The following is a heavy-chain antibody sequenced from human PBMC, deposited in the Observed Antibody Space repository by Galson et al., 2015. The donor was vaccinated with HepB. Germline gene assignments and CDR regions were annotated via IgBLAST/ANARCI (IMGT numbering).Heavy chain of an antibody. CDR3: ARDDLITGTALDN. CDR2: ISSSRTTV. D-gene: IGHD1-7*01. Sequence: SLRLSCAASGFTFSTYSMNWVRQAPGKGLEWVSYISSSRTTVYYADSVKGRFTISRDNAKHSLYLQMNSLRDEDTAVYYCARDDLITGTALDNWGQGTLVTVSS. CDR1: GFTFSTYS. V-gene: IGHV3-48*02. J-gene: IGHJ4*02.